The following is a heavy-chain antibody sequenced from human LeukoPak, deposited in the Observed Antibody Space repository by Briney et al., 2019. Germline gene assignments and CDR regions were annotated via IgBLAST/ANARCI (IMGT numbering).Heavy chain of an antibody. CDR2: ISGSGGST. V-gene: IGHV3-23*01. Sequence: GGSLRLSCAASGFSFSSYTMNWVLQAPGKGLEWVSAISGSGGSTYYADSVKGRFTISRDNSKNTLYLQMNSLRAEDTAVYYCAKDVRQQLVRVLGYWGQGTLVTVSS. J-gene: IGHJ4*02. CDR3: AKDVRQQLVRVLGY. CDR1: GFSFSSYT. D-gene: IGHD6-13*01.